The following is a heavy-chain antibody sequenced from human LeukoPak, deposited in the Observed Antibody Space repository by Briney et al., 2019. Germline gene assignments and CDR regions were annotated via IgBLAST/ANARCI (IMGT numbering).Heavy chain of an antibody. J-gene: IGHJ4*02. CDR1: AFTFSSYA. Sequence: GGSLRLSCAASAFTFSSYALHWVRQAPGKGLEWVAVISFDGSNKYYADSVKGRFTISRDNSKNTLYLQMNSLRAEDTAVYYCAKDRRLYDYGSGSYFDYWGQGTLVTVSS. CDR3: AKDRRLYDYGSGSYFDY. CDR2: ISFDGSNK. V-gene: IGHV3-30*18. D-gene: IGHD3-10*01.